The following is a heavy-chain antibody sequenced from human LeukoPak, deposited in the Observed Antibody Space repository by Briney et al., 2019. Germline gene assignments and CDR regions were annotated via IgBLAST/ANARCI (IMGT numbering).Heavy chain of an antibody. V-gene: IGHV4-59*03. D-gene: IGHD1-1*01. CDR2: IYYNGNT. Sequence: PSETLSLTCTVSGGSITNYYCNWIRQPPGKGLEWIGYIYYNGNTKYNSSLGVTLSIDTSKNQSSLKLSSVTAADTAVYYCAAKLRPDDPFNIWGQGTMVTVSS. CDR1: GGSITNYY. J-gene: IGHJ3*02. CDR3: AAKLRPDDPFNI.